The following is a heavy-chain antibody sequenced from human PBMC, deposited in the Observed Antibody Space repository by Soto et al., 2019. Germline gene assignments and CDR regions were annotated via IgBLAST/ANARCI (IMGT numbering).Heavy chain of an antibody. J-gene: IGHJ2*01. CDR2: ISYDGSNK. Sequence: AGGSLRLSCAASGFIFSNYALHWVRQAPGTGLQWVAVISYDGSNKFYADSVKGRFTISRDTSKNTLYLQADGLRLDDTAVYYCARDPGGYFDLWGRGTLVTVSS. D-gene: IGHD6-25*01. CDR1: GFIFSNYA. CDR3: ARDPGGYFDL. V-gene: IGHV3-30-3*01.